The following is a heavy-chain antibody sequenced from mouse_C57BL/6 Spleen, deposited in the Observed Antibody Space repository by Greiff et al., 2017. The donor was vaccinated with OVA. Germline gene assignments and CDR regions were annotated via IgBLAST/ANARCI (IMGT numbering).Heavy chain of an antibody. J-gene: IGHJ4*01. CDR2: INPNNGGT. Sequence: DVKLVESGPELVKPGASVKIPCKASGYTFTDYNMDWVKQSHGKSLEWIGDINPNNGGTIYNQKFKGKATLTVDKSSSTAYMELRSLTSEDTAVYYCARRRDYYAMDYWGQGTSVTVSS. CDR1: GYTFTDYN. CDR3: ARRRDYYAMDY. V-gene: IGHV1-18*01.